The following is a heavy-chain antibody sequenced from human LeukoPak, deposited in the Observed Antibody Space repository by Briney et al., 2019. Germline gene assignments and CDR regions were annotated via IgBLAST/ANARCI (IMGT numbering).Heavy chain of an antibody. J-gene: IGHJ5*02. CDR2: ISSSSSTI. CDR3: ASGEQQLVLGWFDP. Sequence: PGGSLRLSCAASGFTFSSYIMNWVRQAPGKGLEWVSYISSSSSTIYYADSVKGRFTISRDNAKNSLYLQMNSLRAEDTAVYYCASGEQQLVLGWFDPWGQGTLVTVSS. V-gene: IGHV3-48*04. D-gene: IGHD6-13*01. CDR1: GFTFSSYI.